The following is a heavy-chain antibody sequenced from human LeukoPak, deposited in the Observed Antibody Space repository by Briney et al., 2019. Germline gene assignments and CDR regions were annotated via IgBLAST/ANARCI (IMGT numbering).Heavy chain of an antibody. D-gene: IGHD2-2*01. CDR3: ARSELPSGYCSSTSCQGTFDY. Sequence: ASVKVSCKASGYTFTGYYMHWVRQAPGQGLEWMGWINPNSGGTNYAQKLQGRVTMTRDTSISTAYMELSRLRSDDTAVYYCARSELPSGYCSSTSCQGTFDYWGQGTLVTVSS. CDR2: INPNSGGT. V-gene: IGHV1-2*02. J-gene: IGHJ4*02. CDR1: GYTFTGYY.